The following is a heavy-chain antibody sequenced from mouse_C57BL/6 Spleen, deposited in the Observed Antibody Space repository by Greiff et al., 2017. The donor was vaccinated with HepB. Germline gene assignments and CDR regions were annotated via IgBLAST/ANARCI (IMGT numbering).Heavy chain of an antibody. Sequence: VQLQQSGAELVRPGTSVKLSCKASGYTFTSYWMHWVKQRPGQGLEWIGVIDPSDSYTNYNQKFKGKATLTVDTSSSTAYMQLSSLTSEDSAVYYCAKGYYVDYYAMDYWGQGTSVTVSS. D-gene: IGHD2-3*01. J-gene: IGHJ4*01. CDR3: AKGYYVDYYAMDY. V-gene: IGHV1-59*01. CDR1: GYTFTSYW. CDR2: IDPSDSYT.